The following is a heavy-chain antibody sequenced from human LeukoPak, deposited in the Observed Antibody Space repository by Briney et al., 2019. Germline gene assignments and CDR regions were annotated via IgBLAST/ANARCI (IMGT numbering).Heavy chain of an antibody. CDR2: IIPISGTT. Sequence: SVKVSCKASGGTFSSYAITWVRQAPGQGLEWMGKIIPISGTTNYAQKFQGRVTFTADESTSTAYMELSSLRYEDTALYYCARKLRLAGNWFGPWGQGTLVTVSS. V-gene: IGHV1-69*13. D-gene: IGHD2-15*01. CDR1: GGTFSSYA. CDR3: ARKLRLAGNWFGP. J-gene: IGHJ5*02.